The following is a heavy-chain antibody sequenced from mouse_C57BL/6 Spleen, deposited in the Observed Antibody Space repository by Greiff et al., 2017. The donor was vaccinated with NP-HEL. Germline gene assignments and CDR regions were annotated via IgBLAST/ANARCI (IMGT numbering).Heavy chain of an antibody. D-gene: IGHD4-1*01. CDR3: ARCTGSRGYYFDY. Sequence: VQLQQSGPELVKPGASVKISCKASGYAFSSSWMNWVKQRPGKGLEWIGRIYPGDGDTNYNGKFKGKATLTADKSSSTAYMQLSSLTSEDSAVYFCARCTGSRGYYFDYWGQGTTLTVSS. V-gene: IGHV1-82*01. J-gene: IGHJ2*01. CDR1: GYAFSSSW. CDR2: IYPGDGDT.